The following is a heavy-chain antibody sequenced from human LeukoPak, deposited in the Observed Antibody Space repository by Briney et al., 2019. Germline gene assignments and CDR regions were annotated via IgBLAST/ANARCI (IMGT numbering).Heavy chain of an antibody. CDR2: IRYDGSNK. V-gene: IGHV3-30*02. CDR3: ARERSPRYYYYYYMDV. CDR1: GFTFSSYW. Sequence: PGGSLRLSCAASGFTFSSYWMSWVRQAPGKGLEWVAFIRYDGSNKYYADSVKGRFTISRDNSKNTLYLQMNSLRAEDAALYYCARERSPRYYYYYYMDVWGKGTTVTVSS. J-gene: IGHJ6*03.